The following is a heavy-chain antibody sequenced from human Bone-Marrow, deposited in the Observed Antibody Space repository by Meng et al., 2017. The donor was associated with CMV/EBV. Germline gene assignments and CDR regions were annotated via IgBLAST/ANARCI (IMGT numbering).Heavy chain of an antibody. Sequence: GSLRLSCAVSGGSISSTNWWSWVRQPPGKGLEWIGEIYHSGSTNYNPSLKSRVTISVDKSKNQFSLKVSSVTAADTAVYYCAEILMTTVTYYFDYWGQGTLVAFSS. D-gene: IGHD4-17*01. CDR3: AEILMTTVTYYFDY. CDR2: IYHSGST. V-gene: IGHV4-4*02. J-gene: IGHJ4*02. CDR1: GGSISSTNW.